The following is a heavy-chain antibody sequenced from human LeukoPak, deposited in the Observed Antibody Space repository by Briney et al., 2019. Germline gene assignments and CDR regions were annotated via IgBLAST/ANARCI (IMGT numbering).Heavy chain of an antibody. CDR3: ARASSDSSAPALFFFDY. V-gene: IGHV3-23*01. CDR2: INGSGGST. CDR1: GFTFSSYA. Sequence: PGGSLRLSCAASGFTFSSYAMNWVRQAPGKGLEWVSSINGSGGSTYYAVSVKGRFTISRDNSKNMLYLQMNSLRAEDTAVYYCARASSDSSAPALFFFDYWGQGTLVTVSS. D-gene: IGHD3-22*01. J-gene: IGHJ4*02.